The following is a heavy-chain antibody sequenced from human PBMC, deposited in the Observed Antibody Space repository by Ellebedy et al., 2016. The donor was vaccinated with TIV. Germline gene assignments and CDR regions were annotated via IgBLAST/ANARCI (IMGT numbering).Heavy chain of an antibody. CDR1: GFTFSSYG. J-gene: IGHJ4*02. D-gene: IGHD6-19*01. Sequence: GGSLRLSXATSGFTFSSYGMSWVRQAPGTGLEWVSSISGSGHSTYYADSVKGRFTISRDNSKNTLYLQMNSLRAEDTAVYYCAKDLGKGGGSVFDYWGQGALVTVSS. CDR2: ISGSGHST. V-gene: IGHV3-23*01. CDR3: AKDLGKGGGSVFDY.